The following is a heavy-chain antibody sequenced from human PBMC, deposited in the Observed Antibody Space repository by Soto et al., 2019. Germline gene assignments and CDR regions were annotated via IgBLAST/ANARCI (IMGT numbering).Heavy chain of an antibody. CDR3: AKDHIALAARGGYYGMDV. CDR1: GFTFSSYG. D-gene: IGHD6-6*01. Sequence: QSGGSLRLSCAASGFTFSSYGMHWVRQAPGKGLEWVAVISYDGSNKYYADSVKGRFTISRDNSKNTLYLQMNSLRAEDTAVYYCAKDHIALAARGGYYGMDVWGQGTTVTVSS. V-gene: IGHV3-30*18. CDR2: ISYDGSNK. J-gene: IGHJ6*02.